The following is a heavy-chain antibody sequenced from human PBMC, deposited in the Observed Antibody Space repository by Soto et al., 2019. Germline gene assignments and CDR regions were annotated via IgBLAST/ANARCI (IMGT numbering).Heavy chain of an antibody. V-gene: IGHV3-21*01. Sequence: GGSLRLSCAASGFTFSSYSMNWVRQSPGKGLEWVSSISSSSSYIYYADSVKGRFTISRDNAKNSLYLQMNSLRAEDTAVYYCARDCDVHSFVVVPAASFGWFDPWGQGTLVTVSS. CDR2: ISSSSSYI. D-gene: IGHD2-2*01. CDR1: GFTFSSYS. CDR3: ARDCDVHSFVVVPAASFGWFDP. J-gene: IGHJ5*02.